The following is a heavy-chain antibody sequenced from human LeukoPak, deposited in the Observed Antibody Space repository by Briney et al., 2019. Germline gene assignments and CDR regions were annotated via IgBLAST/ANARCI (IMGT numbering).Heavy chain of an antibody. CDR2: IYHSGST. J-gene: IGHJ3*02. CDR1: GYSISSGYY. D-gene: IGHD3-22*01. CDR3: AREYYYDSSGGVVAFDI. Sequence: PSETLSLTCAVSGYSISSGYYWGWIRQPPGKGLEWVGSIYHSGSTYYNPSLKSRVTISVDTSKNQFSLKLSSVTAADTAVYYCAREYYYDSSGGVVAFDIWGQGTMVTVSS. V-gene: IGHV4-38-2*01.